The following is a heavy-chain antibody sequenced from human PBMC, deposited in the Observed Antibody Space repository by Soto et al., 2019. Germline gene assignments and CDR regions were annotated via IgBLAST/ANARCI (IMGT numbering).Heavy chain of an antibody. D-gene: IGHD3-3*01. CDR3: ARGPRESGEWLLFDY. Sequence: SVKVSCKASGGTFSTYTIYWVRQAPGQGLEWMGRIIPLFGTAKYAQNFQGRVTITAEESTSTAYMELSTLRSEDTAVYYCARGPRESGEWLLFDYWGQGALVTVSS. J-gene: IGHJ4*02. CDR2: IIPLFGTA. V-gene: IGHV1-69*13. CDR1: GGTFSTYT.